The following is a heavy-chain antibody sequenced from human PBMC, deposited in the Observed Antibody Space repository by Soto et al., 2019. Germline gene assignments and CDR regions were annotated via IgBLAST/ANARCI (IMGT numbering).Heavy chain of an antibody. V-gene: IGHV4-59*01. CDR2: IYYSGST. CDR1: GGSISSYY. CDR3: ARGVGSGTYYNQYNWFDP. D-gene: IGHD3-10*01. Sequence: PSETLSLTCTVSGGSISSYYWSWIRQPPGKGLEWIGYIYYSGSTNYNPSLKSRVTISVDTSKKQFSLKLSSVTAADTAVYYCARGVGSGTYYNQYNWFDPWGQGTLVTVSS. J-gene: IGHJ5*02.